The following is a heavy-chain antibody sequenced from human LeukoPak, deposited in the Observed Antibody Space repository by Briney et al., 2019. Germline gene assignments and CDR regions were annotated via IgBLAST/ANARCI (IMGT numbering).Heavy chain of an antibody. CDR3: ASTYDXXXPNXY. D-gene: IGHD3-22*01. V-gene: IGHV1-18*01. J-gene: IGHJ4*02. CDR2: ISAYNGNT. Sequence: ASVKVSCKSSGYTFTSYGISWVRQAPGQGLEWMGWISAYNGNTNYAQKLQGRGTMTTDTSTTTAYMELRSLRSDDTAVYYCASTYDXXXPNXYXGQGTXVT. CDR1: GYTFTSYG.